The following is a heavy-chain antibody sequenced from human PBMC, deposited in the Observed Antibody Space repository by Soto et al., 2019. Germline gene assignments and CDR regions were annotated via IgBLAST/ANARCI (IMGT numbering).Heavy chain of an antibody. CDR3: ARLGDCISTSCYGYYYYGMDV. J-gene: IGHJ6*02. Sequence: ASVKVSCKASGYTFTSYYMHWVRQAPGQRLEWIGIINPSGGSTSYAQKFQGRVTMTRDTSTSTVYMELSSLRSEDTAVYYCARLGDCISTSCYGYYYYGMDVWGQGTTVTV. CDR1: GYTFTSYY. CDR2: INPSGGST. D-gene: IGHD2-2*01. V-gene: IGHV1-46*01.